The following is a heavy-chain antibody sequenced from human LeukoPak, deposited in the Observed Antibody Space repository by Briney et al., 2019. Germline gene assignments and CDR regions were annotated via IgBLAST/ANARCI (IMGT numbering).Heavy chain of an antibody. Sequence: SETLSLTCAVSGYSISSGYYWGWIRQPPGKGLEWIGSIYHSGSTYYNPSLKSRVTISVDTSKNQFSLKLSSVTAADTAIYYCTREYGFMTTVFHAFDIWGQGTMVTVSS. CDR2: IYHSGST. J-gene: IGHJ3*02. D-gene: IGHD4-17*01. CDR3: TREYGFMTTVFHAFDI. CDR1: GYSISSGYY. V-gene: IGHV4-38-2*02.